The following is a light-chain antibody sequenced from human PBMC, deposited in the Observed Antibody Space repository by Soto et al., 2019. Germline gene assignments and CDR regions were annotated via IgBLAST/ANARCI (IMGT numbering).Light chain of an antibody. CDR3: QQRSNWPPA. CDR2: DSS. J-gene: IGKJ4*01. CDR1: QSVSSY. V-gene: IGKV3-11*01. Sequence: EIVLTQSPATLSLSPGERATLSCRASQSVSSYVAWYQQEPGQAPRLLIYDSSNRATGIPARFSGSGSGTGVGLTIRSLEPEDFALYYCQQRSNWPPAFGGGTKVEIK.